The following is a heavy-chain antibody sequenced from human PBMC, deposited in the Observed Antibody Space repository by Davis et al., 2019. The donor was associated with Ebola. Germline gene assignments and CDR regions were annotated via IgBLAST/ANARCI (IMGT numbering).Heavy chain of an antibody. J-gene: IGHJ3*02. CDR2: IYYSGST. D-gene: IGHD1-26*01. Sequence: SETLSLTCTVSGDSMSDYYYNWIRQPPGKGLEWIGYIYYSGSTYYNPSLKSRVTISVDTSKNQFSLKLSSVTAADTAVYYCAREIGELLPFAFDIWGQGTMVTVSS. CDR3: AREIGELLPFAFDI. CDR1: GDSMSDYY. V-gene: IGHV4-30-4*08.